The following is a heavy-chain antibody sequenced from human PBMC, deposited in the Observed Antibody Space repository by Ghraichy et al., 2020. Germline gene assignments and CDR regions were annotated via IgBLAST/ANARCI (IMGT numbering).Heavy chain of an antibody. Sequence: ASVKVSCKASGYTFTSYYMHWVRQAPGQGLEWMGIINPSGGSQTYAQKFQGRVTMTRDTSTSPVYMDLSSLRSEDTAVYYCARGGDIVVVPTAIPTLHYYFYGMDVWGQGTPVTVSS. CDR3: ARGGDIVVVPTAIPTLHYYFYGMDV. CDR2: INPSGGSQ. CDR1: GYTFTSYY. V-gene: IGHV1-46*01. D-gene: IGHD2-2*01. J-gene: IGHJ6*02.